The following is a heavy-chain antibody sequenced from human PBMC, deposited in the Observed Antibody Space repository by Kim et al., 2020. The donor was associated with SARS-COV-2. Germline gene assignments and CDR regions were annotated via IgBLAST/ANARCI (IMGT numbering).Heavy chain of an antibody. CDR2: ISAYNGNT. CDR1: GYNFTSYG. CDR3: ARDPDIAVAGTGGYFDY. V-gene: IGHV1-18*01. D-gene: IGHD6-19*01. Sequence: ASVKVSCKASGYNFTSYGISWVRQAPGQGLEWMGWISAYNGNTNYAQKLQGRVTMTTDTSTSTAYMELRSLRSDDTAVYYCARDPDIAVAGTGGYFDYWGQGTLVTVSS. J-gene: IGHJ4*02.